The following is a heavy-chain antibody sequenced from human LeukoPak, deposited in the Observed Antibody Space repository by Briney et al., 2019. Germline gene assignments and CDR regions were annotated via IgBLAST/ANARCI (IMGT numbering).Heavy chain of an antibody. V-gene: IGHV3-33*08. J-gene: IGHJ5*02. D-gene: IGHD6-19*01. Sequence: GRSLRLSCAASGFTFSSYAMHWVRQAPGKGLEWVAVIWYDGSDKYYADSVKGRFTISRDNSKNTLYLQMNSLRVEDTAVYYCARVLGDSGWYLGWFDPWGQGTLVTVSS. CDR1: GFTFSSYA. CDR3: ARVLGDSGWYLGWFDP. CDR2: IWYDGSDK.